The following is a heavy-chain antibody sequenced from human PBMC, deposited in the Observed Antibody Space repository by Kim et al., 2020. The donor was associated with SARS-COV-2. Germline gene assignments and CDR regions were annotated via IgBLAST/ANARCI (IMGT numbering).Heavy chain of an antibody. J-gene: IGHJ5*02. V-gene: IGHV4-34*01. Sequence: SETLSLTCAVYGGSFSGYYWSWIRQPPGKGLEWIGEINHSGSTNYNPSLKSRVTISVDTSKNQFSLKLSSVTAADTAVYYCARGVPEPLKWWWFDPWGQGTLVTVSS. D-gene: IGHD2-15*01. CDR3: ARGVPEPLKWWWFDP. CDR2: INHSGST. CDR1: GGSFSGYY.